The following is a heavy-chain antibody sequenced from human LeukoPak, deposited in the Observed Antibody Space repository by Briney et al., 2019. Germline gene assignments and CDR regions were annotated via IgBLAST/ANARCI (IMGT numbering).Heavy chain of an antibody. D-gene: IGHD1-1*01. CDR3: ARGEQTFGKRHSDV. CDR1: GFTFSTYW. CDR2: IKQDGSEK. V-gene: IGHV3-7*05. J-gene: IGHJ6*02. Sequence: GGSLTLSCAASGFTFSTYWMNWVRQAPGKGLEWVANIKQDGSEKYYVVSVKSRFTISRDNAKNSLYLQMNSLRAEDTAVYYCARGEQTFGKRHSDVWGQGTTVTVSS.